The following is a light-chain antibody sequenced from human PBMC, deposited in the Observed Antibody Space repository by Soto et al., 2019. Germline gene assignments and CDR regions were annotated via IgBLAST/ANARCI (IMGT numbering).Light chain of an antibody. Sequence: IVMTQSPATLSVSPGERATLSCRASQSVRSDLAWYQQKPGQAPRLLIYDASTRATGIPARFSGSGSGTDFTLTITSLQSEDFAIYYCQQYNNWPPLTFGGGTKVEIK. CDR1: QSVRSD. CDR3: QQYNNWPPLT. CDR2: DAS. J-gene: IGKJ4*01. V-gene: IGKV3-15*01.